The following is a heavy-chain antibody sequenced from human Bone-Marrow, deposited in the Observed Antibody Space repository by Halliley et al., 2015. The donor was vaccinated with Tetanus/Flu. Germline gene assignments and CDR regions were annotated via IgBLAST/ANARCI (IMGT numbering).Heavy chain of an antibody. J-gene: IGHJ4*02. CDR3: ARDGRRFGDLTLDY. CDR1: GLSVSSNY. CDR2: LYSGGVT. Sequence: SLRLSCAVSGLSVSSNYMSWFRQPPGKGLEWVSVLYSGGVTFFADSVKGRFTISRDDSRNTLYLQMNNLRAADTAVYFCARDGRRFGDLTLDYWGQGTLVTVSS. V-gene: IGHV3-53*01. D-gene: IGHD3-10*01.